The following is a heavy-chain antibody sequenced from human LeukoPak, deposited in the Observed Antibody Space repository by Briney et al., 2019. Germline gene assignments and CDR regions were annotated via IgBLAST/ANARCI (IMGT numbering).Heavy chain of an antibody. Sequence: PGGSLRLSCAASGFTFSSYGMHWVRQAPGKGLEWVAVISYDGSNKYYADSVKGRFTISRDNSKNTLYLQMDSLRAEDTAVYYCARTTYYYDSSGYWHAFDIWGQGTMVTVSS. V-gene: IGHV3-30*03. D-gene: IGHD3-22*01. CDR3: ARTTYYYDSSGYWHAFDI. CDR2: ISYDGSNK. CDR1: GFTFSSYG. J-gene: IGHJ3*02.